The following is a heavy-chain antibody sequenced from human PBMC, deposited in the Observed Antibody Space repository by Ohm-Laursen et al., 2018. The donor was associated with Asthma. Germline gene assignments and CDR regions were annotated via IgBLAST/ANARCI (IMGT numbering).Heavy chain of an antibody. CDR1: GFTFSDYY. J-gene: IGHJ4*02. V-gene: IGHV3-11*04. CDR2: ISSSGFTI. Sequence: SLRLSCSASGFTFSDYYMSWIRQAPGKGLEWVSFISSSGFTIYYADSVKGRFTISRDNSKNTLYLQMNSLRAEDTAVYYCARSDSSGPFDYWGQGTLVTVSS. CDR3: ARSDSSGPFDY. D-gene: IGHD6-19*01.